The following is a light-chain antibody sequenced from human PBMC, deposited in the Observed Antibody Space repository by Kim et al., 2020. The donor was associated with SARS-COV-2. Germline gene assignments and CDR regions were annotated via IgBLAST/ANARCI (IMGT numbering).Light chain of an antibody. CDR1: QDIKNF. CDR2: DAF. CDR3: KQSHNLPVT. Sequence: DIQMTQSPSSLSASIGDRVIITCQASQDIKNFLHWYQQKPGKAPKLLIYDAFGLQRGVPSRFSGGGSGTHFTFTISNLQAEDVATYYCKQSHNLPVTFGGGTKVDIK. J-gene: IGKJ4*01. V-gene: IGKV1-33*01.